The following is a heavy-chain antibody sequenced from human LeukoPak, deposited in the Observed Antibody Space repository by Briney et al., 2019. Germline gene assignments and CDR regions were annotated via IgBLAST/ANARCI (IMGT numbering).Heavy chain of an antibody. CDR3: ASGMITFGGVIGRDY. V-gene: IGHV4-4*02. D-gene: IGHD3-16*02. CDR2: IYHSGST. J-gene: IGHJ4*02. Sequence: SETLSLTCAVSGGSISSSNWWSWVRQPPGKGLEWIGEIYHSGSTNYNPSLKSRVTISVDKSKNQFSLKLSSVTAADTAVYYCASGMITFGGVIGRDYWGQGTLVTVSS. CDR1: GGSISSSNW.